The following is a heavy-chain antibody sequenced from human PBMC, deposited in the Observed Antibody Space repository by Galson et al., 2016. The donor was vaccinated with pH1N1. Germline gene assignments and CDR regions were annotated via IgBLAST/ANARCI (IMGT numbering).Heavy chain of an antibody. Sequence: SVKVSCKASGDTFSNYAINWVRQAPGQGLEWVGGIIPIFGTTNYAQKFQGRVTITADKSTDTAYMELSSLRSEDSAVYYCAHAQTIGYCSSASCYTDDFDYWGQGTLVTVSS. CDR3: AHAQTIGYCSSASCYTDDFDY. CDR1: GDTFSNYA. CDR2: IIPIFGTT. V-gene: IGHV1-69*06. J-gene: IGHJ4*02. D-gene: IGHD2-2*02.